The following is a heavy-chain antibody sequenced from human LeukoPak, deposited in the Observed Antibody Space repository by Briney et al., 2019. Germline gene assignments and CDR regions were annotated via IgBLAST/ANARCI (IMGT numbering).Heavy chain of an antibody. CDR3: ARGGSDVPAVYI. CDR1: GYTFTAHF. J-gene: IGHJ3*01. CDR2: INPLSGDT. D-gene: IGHD2-15*01. Sequence: GASVRVSCQTSGYTFTAHFIHWVRRAPGQGLEWVGLINPLSGDTTYAQRFQGRVTLTRDTSIRSAFMELGELGSGDTACNYCARGGSDVPAVYIGARGKKLTVS. V-gene: IGHV1-2*02.